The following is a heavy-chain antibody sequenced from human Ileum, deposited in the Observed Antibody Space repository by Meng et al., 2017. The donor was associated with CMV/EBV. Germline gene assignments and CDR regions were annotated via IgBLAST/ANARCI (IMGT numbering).Heavy chain of an antibody. CDR1: GASISSGDYY. Sequence: QVKLKDPGQGLVKHSETLSLTCTVSGASISSGDYYWTWIRQPPGKGLEWIGYIYYTGATYYRPSLESRIVISSDTSKNHFSLTLTSVTAADTAVYFCARAKQAAENFDSWGQGTLVTVSS. CDR3: ARAKQAAENFDS. V-gene: IGHV4-30-4*08. J-gene: IGHJ4*02. CDR2: IYYTGAT. D-gene: IGHD6-13*01.